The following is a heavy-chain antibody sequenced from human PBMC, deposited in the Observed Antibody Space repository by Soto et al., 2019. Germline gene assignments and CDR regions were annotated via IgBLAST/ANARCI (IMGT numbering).Heavy chain of an antibody. J-gene: IGHJ5*02. CDR2: INPSGGST. Sequence: GASVKVSCRASGYTFTSYDMHWVRQPPGQGLEWMGIINPSGGSTSYAQKFQGRVTMTRDTSTSTVYMELSSLRSEDTAVYYCARDVTAVNWFDPWGQGTLVTVSS. CDR1: GYTFTSYD. CDR3: ARDVTAVNWFDP. V-gene: IGHV1-46*01. D-gene: IGHD2-21*02.